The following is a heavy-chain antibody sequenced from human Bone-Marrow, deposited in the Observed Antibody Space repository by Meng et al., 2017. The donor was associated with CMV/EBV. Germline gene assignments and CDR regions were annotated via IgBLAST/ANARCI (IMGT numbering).Heavy chain of an antibody. D-gene: IGHD5/OR15-5a*01. V-gene: IGHV3-30-3*01. CDR3: ARRRVPYYFDY. CDR2: ISYDGSNK. J-gene: IGHJ4*02. Sequence: GESLKISCAASGFTFSSYAMHWVRQAPGKGLEWVAVISYDGSNKYYADSVKGRFTISRDNSKNTLYLQMNSLRAEDTAVYYCARRRVPYYFDYWGQGTLVTV. CDR1: GFTFSSYA.